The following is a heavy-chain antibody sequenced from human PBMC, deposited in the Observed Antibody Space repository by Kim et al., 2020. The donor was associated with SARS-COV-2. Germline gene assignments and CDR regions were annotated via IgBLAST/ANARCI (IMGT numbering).Heavy chain of an antibody. V-gene: IGHV3-33*01. D-gene: IGHD2-2*01. J-gene: IGHJ4*02. CDR1: GINFSSYG. CDR3: SRAGMAGSTTGVFDS. CDR2: IWYDGSNK. Sequence: GGSLRLSCAASGINFSSYGMHWVRQAPGKGLEWVAAIWYDGSNKYYVDSVKGRFTISRDNSKNTVYLQMNNLRAEDTAVYYCSRAGMAGSTTGVFDSWGQGTLVIVSA.